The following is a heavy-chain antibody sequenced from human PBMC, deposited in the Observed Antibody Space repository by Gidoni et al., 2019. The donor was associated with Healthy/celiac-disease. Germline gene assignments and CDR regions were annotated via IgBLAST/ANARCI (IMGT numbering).Heavy chain of an antibody. CDR1: GGSISSSSYY. CDR3: ARLPLIVGATVGWFDP. V-gene: IGHV4-39*01. CDR2: IYYSGST. J-gene: IGHJ5*02. Sequence: QLQLQESGPGLVKPSETLSLTCTVSGGSISSSSYYWGWIRQPPGKGLEWIGSIYYSGSTYYNPSLKSRVTISVDTSKNQFSLKLSSVTAADTAVYYCARLPLIVGATVGWFDPWGQGTLVTVSS. D-gene: IGHD1-26*01.